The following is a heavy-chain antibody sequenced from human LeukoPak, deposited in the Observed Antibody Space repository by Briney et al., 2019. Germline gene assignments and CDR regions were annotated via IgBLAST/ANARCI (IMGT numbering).Heavy chain of an antibody. Sequence: SETLSLTCTVSGGSIGSFFWSWIRQPPGKALEWIGYIHYSGSTKYNPSLKSRVTISVDTSETQFSLTLNSVTAADTAVYYCARSRGGYGDYGSWFDPWGQGILVTVSS. CDR3: ARSRGGYGDYGSWFDP. CDR1: GGSIGSFF. CDR2: IHYSGST. V-gene: IGHV4-59*01. D-gene: IGHD3-16*01. J-gene: IGHJ5*02.